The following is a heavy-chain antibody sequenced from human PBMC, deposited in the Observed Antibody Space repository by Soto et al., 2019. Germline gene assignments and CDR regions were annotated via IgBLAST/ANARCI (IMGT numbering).Heavy chain of an antibody. Sequence: GESLKISCEDSGHSFITYWIAWVRQMPGKGLEGMGIIYPGDSDTRYSPSFQGQVTISADKSISTAYLQWSSLKASDTAMYYCARTAAAGKYYYGMDVWGQGTTVTVSS. CDR3: ARTAAAGKYYYGMDV. CDR1: GHSFITYW. CDR2: IYPGDSDT. J-gene: IGHJ6*02. V-gene: IGHV5-51*01. D-gene: IGHD6-13*01.